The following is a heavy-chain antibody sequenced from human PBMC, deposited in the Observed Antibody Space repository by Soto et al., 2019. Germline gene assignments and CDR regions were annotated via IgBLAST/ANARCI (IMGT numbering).Heavy chain of an antibody. CDR2: IYYSEST. J-gene: IGHJ5*02. D-gene: IGHD3-10*01. CDR1: GGSISSGDYY. Sequence: SETLSLTCTVSGGSISSGDYYWSWIRQPPGKGLEWIGYIYYSESTYYNPSLKSRVTISVDTSKNQFSLKLSSVTAADTAVYYCARAGLWFGDLLNWFDPWGQGTLVTVSS. CDR3: ARAGLWFGDLLNWFDP. V-gene: IGHV4-30-4*01.